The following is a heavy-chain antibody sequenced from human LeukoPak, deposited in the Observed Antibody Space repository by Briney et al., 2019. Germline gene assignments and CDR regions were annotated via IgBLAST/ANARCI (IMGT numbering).Heavy chain of an antibody. CDR1: GGSFSGYY. V-gene: IGHV4-34*01. Sequence: PSETLSLTCAVYGGSFSGYYWSWIRQPPGKGLEWIGEINHSGSTNYNPSLKSRVTISVDKSKNQFSLKLSSVTAADTAVYYCARGRSSTYYPGEDAFDIWGQGTMVTVSS. D-gene: IGHD3-10*01. J-gene: IGHJ3*02. CDR3: ARGRSSTYYPGEDAFDI. CDR2: INHSGST.